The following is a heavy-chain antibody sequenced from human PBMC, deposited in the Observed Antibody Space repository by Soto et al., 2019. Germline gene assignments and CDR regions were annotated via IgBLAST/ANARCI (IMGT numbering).Heavy chain of an antibody. CDR2: ISYDGSNK. V-gene: IGHV3-30-3*01. Sequence: GGSLRLSCAAPGFTFSSYAMHWVRQAPGKGLEWVAVISYDGSNKYYADSVKGRFTISRDNSKNTLYLQMNSLRAEDTAVYYCARDYIVATPSYYFDYWGQGTLVTVSS. D-gene: IGHD5-12*01. CDR1: GFTFSSYA. J-gene: IGHJ4*02. CDR3: ARDYIVATPSYYFDY.